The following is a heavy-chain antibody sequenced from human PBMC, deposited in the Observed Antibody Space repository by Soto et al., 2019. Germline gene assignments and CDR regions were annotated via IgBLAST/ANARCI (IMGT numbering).Heavy chain of an antibody. CDR1: GGSISSGGYY. V-gene: IGHV4-31*03. CDR3: ASSTGGAARREYDY. J-gene: IGHJ4*02. CDR2: IYYSGST. D-gene: IGHD6-6*01. Sequence: ASETLSLTCTVSGGSISSGGYYWSWIRQHPGKGLEWIGYIYYSGSTYYNPSLKSRVTISVDTSKNQFSLKLSSVTAADTAVYYCASSTGGAARREYDYWGQGTLVTVSS.